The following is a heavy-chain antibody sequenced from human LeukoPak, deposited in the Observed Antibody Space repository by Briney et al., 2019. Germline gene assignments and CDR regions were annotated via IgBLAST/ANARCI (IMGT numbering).Heavy chain of an antibody. D-gene: IGHD7-27*01. CDR3: ASRKLGNDY. CDR1: GGSISSSSYY. CDR2: IYYSGST. Sequence: SETLSLTCTVSGGSISSSSYYWGWIRQPPGKGLEWIGSIYYSGSTYYNPSLKSRVTISADTSRNEFSLKLNSVTAADTAVYYCASRKLGNDYWGQGTLVTVSS. J-gene: IGHJ4*02. V-gene: IGHV4-39*07.